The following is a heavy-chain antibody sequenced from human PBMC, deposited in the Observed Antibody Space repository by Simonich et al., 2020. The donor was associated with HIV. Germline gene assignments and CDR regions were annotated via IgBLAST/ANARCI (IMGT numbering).Heavy chain of an antibody. CDR3: ARSPTVVTYWYFDL. CDR1: GFTFSSYE. D-gene: IGHD4-17*01. Sequence: EVQLVESGGGLVQPGGSLRLSCAASGFTFSSYEMNWVRQAQGKGLEWVSYISSSGSTIYYADSVKGRFTISRDNAKNSLYLQMNSLRAEDTAVYYCARSPTVVTYWYFDLWGRGTLVTVSS. CDR2: ISSSGSTI. V-gene: IGHV3-48*03. J-gene: IGHJ2*01.